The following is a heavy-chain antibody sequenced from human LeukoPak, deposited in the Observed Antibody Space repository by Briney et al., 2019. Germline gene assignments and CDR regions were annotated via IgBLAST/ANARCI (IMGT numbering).Heavy chain of an antibody. D-gene: IGHD2-8*01. CDR2: IRYDGSIK. V-gene: IGHV3-30*02. Sequence: GGSLRLSCAASGITFSRYGMHWVRQAPGKGLEWVTFIRYDGSIKYYADSVKGRFTMSRDNSKNTLFLQMNSLRAEDTAVYYCARGSLYCTNGVCYYNFDYWGQGTLVTVSS. J-gene: IGHJ4*02. CDR1: GITFSRYG. CDR3: ARGSLYCTNGVCYYNFDY.